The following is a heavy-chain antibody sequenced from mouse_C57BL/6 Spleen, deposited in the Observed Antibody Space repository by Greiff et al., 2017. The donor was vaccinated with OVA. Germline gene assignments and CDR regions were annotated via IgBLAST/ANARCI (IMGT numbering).Heavy chain of an antibody. CDR1: GYTFTSYW. J-gene: IGHJ4*01. D-gene: IGHD2-4*01. CDR2: IYPGGGRT. V-gene: IGHV1-55*01. CDR3: ERRDDYEGDD. Sequence: QVQLQQPGAELVKPGASVKLSCTASGYTFTSYWITWVKQRPGQGLEWIGDIYPGGGRTNYNENFKNKATLTVDTSSSTAYMPLSRLTSEDYAVYYCERRDDYEGDDWGQGTSVTVAA.